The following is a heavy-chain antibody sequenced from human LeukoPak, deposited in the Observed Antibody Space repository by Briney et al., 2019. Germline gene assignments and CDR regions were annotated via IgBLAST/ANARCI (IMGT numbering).Heavy chain of an antibody. D-gene: IGHD6-13*01. Sequence: PSQTLSLTCTVSGGSISSGGYYWSWIRQHPGKGLEWIGYIYYSGSTYYNPSLKSRVTISVDTSKNLFSLKLSSVTAADTAVYYCARLNSSRSYGMDVWGQGTTVTVSS. CDR1: GGSISSGGYY. CDR3: ARLNSSRSYGMDV. V-gene: IGHV4-31*03. J-gene: IGHJ6*02. CDR2: IYYSGST.